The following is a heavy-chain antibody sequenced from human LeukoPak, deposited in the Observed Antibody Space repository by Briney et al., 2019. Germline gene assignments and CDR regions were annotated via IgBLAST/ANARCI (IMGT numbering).Heavy chain of an antibody. V-gene: IGHV3-33*01. J-gene: IGHJ2*01. CDR1: GFTFSSYG. D-gene: IGHD2/OR15-2a*01. CDR3: ARDRSMSGWYIDL. Sequence: GGSLRLSCAASGFTFSSYGMHWVRQAPGKGLEWVAVIWYDGSNKYYPDSVQGRFTISRDNSKNTLYLQVNSLRAEDTAVYYRARDRSMSGWYIDLWGRGTLVTVSS. CDR2: IWYDGSNK.